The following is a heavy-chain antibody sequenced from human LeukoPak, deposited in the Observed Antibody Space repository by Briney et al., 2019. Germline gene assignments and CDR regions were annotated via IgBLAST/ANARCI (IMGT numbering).Heavy chain of an antibody. Sequence: ASVKVPCKASGYTFTSYYMHWVRQAPGQGLEWMGIINPSGGGTNYAQKFQGRVTMTRDTSISTAYMELSRLRSDDTAVYYCARGGFEGYYYYMDVWGKGTTVTVSS. J-gene: IGHJ6*03. CDR3: ARGGFEGYYYYMDV. CDR2: INPSGGGT. D-gene: IGHD3-10*01. CDR1: GYTFTSYY. V-gene: IGHV1-2*02.